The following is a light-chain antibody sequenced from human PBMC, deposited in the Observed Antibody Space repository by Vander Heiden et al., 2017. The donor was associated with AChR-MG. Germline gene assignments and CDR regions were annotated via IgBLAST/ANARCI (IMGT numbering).Light chain of an antibody. V-gene: IGKV3-20*01. CDR2: GAS. Sequence: EIVLTQSPGTLSLSPGERATLSCRASQSVSSSYLAWYQQKPGQAPRLLIYGASSRATGIPDRFSGSGSGTDFTLTISRLEPEDFAVYYCQQYCSSPYTFGQPSKLEIK. J-gene: IGKJ2*01. CDR1: QSVSSSY. CDR3: QQYCSSPYT.